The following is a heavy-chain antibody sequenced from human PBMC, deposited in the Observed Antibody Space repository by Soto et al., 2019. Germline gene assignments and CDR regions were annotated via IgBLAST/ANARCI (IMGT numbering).Heavy chain of an antibody. Sequence: QVQLVQSGAEVRKPGASVKVSCTASGYIFTTFGIGWVRQAPGQGLEWMGWISAYNGNRNFAQNVRDRVTMTTDTSTNTAHMELRSLRSDDTAVYYCARDGGTGLDYWGQGTLVTVSS. J-gene: IGHJ4*02. CDR1: GYIFTTFG. CDR2: ISAYNGNR. D-gene: IGHD1-1*01. CDR3: ARDGGTGLDY. V-gene: IGHV1-18*01.